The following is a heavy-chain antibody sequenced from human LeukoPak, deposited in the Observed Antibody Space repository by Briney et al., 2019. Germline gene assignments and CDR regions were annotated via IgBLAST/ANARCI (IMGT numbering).Heavy chain of an antibody. CDR3: AKDLLRDYYDRFSLPHGPFDY. CDR1: GFTFDDYT. V-gene: IGHV3-43*01. D-gene: IGHD3-22*01. Sequence: GGSLRLSCAASGFTFDDYTMHWVRQAPGKGLEWVSLISWDGGSTYYADSVKGRFTISRDNSKNSLYLQMNSLRTEDTALYYCAKDLLRDYYDRFSLPHGPFDYWGQGTLVTVSS. J-gene: IGHJ4*02. CDR2: ISWDGGST.